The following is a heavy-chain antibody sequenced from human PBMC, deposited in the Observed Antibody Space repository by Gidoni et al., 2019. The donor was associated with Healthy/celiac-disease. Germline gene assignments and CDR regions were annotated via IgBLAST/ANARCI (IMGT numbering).Heavy chain of an antibody. J-gene: IGHJ6*02. CDR2: ISSSSSYI. CDR1: GFPFRSYS. V-gene: IGHV3-21*01. D-gene: IGHD3-10*01. Sequence: EVQLVESGGGLVKPGGSLRLSCAASGFPFRSYSMNWVRQAPGKGLEWVSSISSSSSYIYYADSVKGRFTISRDNAKNSLYLQMNSLRAEDTAVYYCAGGMVRGVIISSYYYYGMDVWGQGTTVTVSS. CDR3: AGGMVRGVIISSYYYYGMDV.